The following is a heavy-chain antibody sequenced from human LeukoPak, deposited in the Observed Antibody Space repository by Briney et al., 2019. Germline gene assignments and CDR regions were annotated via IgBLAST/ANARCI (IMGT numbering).Heavy chain of an antibody. J-gene: IGHJ5*02. Sequence: GGSLRLSCAASGFTFSSYAMSWVRQAPGKGLEWVSAISGSGGSTYYADSVKGRFTISRDNSKNTLYLQMNSLRAEDTAVYYCARAPVEMATIWRFDPWGQGTLVTVSS. CDR1: GFTFSSYA. D-gene: IGHD5-24*01. CDR2: ISGSGGST. V-gene: IGHV3-23*01. CDR3: ARAPVEMATIWRFDP.